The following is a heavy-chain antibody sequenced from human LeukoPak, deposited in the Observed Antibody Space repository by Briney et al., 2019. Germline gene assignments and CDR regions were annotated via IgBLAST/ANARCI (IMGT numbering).Heavy chain of an antibody. V-gene: IGHV3-23*01. CDR2: ISGSDGST. J-gene: IGHJ4*02. CDR3: TKDRGSYRIFDY. CDR1: GFTFSNYA. Sequence: GGSLRLSCAASGFTFSNYAMTWVRQAPGKGLEWVSVISGSDGSTYYADSVKGRFTIPRDNSRNTLYLQMNSLRAEDTAVYYCTKDRGSYRIFDYWGQGTLVTVSS. D-gene: IGHD1-26*01.